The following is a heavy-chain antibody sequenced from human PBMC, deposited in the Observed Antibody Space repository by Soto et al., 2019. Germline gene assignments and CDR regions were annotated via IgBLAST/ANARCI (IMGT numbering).Heavy chain of an antibody. CDR1: GGSFSGYY. D-gene: IGHD3-22*01. J-gene: IGHJ5*02. CDR3: ARGYYYDSSGYYFKYNWFDP. CDR2: INHSGST. V-gene: IGHV4-34*01. Sequence: ETLSLTCAVYGGSFSGYYWSWIRQPPGKGLDWIGEINHSGSTNYNPSLKSRVTISVDTSKNQFSLKLSSVTAADTAVYYCARGYYYDSSGYYFKYNWFDPWGQGTLVTVSS.